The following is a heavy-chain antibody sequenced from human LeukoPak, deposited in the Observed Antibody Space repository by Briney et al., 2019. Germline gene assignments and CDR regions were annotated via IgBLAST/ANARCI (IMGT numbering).Heavy chain of an antibody. D-gene: IGHD2-15*01. V-gene: IGHV3-30*02. CDR1: GFTFSSNG. CDR2: IRYDGSNK. CDR3: ARVFGPDIVVVVAAEDGDY. J-gene: IGHJ4*02. Sequence: PGGSLRLSCAASGFTFSSNGMHWVRQAPGKGLEWVAFIRYDGSNKYYADSVKGRFTISRDNSKNTLYLQMNSLRAEDTAVYYCARVFGPDIVVVVAAEDGDYWGQGTLVTVSS.